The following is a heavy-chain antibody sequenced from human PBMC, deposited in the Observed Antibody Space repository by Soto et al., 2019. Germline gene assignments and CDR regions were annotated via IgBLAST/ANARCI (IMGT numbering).Heavy chain of an antibody. CDR1: GFSLSTSGVG. CDR3: ARGGMWRSFDF. CDR2: IYGDDDK. J-gene: IGHJ4*02. V-gene: IGHV2-5*02. Sequence: QITLKESGPTLVKPTQTLTLTCTFSGFSLSTSGVGVGWIRQPPGKALEWLALIYGDDDKRYSPSLESRLTITKDTSKNQVVLTMTNVEPVDTATYYCARGGMWRSFDFWGQGTLVTVSS. D-gene: IGHD2-21*01.